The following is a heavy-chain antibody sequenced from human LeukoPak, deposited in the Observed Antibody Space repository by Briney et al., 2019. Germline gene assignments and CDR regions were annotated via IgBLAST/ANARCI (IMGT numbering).Heavy chain of an antibody. V-gene: IGHV3-48*02. Sequence: PGGSLRLSCAASGFTFSSYSMNWVRQAPGKGLEWISYIGSSGSPTHYADSVGGRFTISRDNAKNSLYLQMNSLRDEDTAVYYCARASIYGDELGAFDIWGQGTMVTVSS. CDR3: ARASIYGDELGAFDI. D-gene: IGHD4-17*01. CDR2: IGSSGSPT. CDR1: GFTFSSYS. J-gene: IGHJ3*02.